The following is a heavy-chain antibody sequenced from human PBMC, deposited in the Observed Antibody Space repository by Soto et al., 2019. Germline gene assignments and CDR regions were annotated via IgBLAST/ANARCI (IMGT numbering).Heavy chain of an antibody. V-gene: IGHV4-4*02. CDR3: ARHPGYYDILTGYTTYYFDY. CDR1: GGSISSSNW. D-gene: IGHD3-9*01. CDR2: IYYRGNT. Sequence: PSETLSLTCAVSGGSISSSNWWSWVRQPPGKGLEWIGYIYYRGNTDYNPSLKSRVTISLDTPKNQFSLKLSSVTAADTAVYYCARHPGYYDILTGYTTYYFDYWGQGILVTVSS. J-gene: IGHJ4*02.